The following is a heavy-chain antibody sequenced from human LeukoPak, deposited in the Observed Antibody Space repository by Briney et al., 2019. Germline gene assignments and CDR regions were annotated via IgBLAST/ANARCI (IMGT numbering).Heavy chain of an antibody. J-gene: IGHJ5*02. Sequence: SETLSPTCTVSGGSISSSSYYWGWIRQPPGKGLEWIGSIYYSGSTYYNPSLKSRVTISVDTSKNQFSLKRSSVTAADTAVYYCAGLPYYDSREANWFDPWGQGTLVTVSS. D-gene: IGHD3-22*01. CDR2: IYYSGST. CDR3: AGLPYYDSREANWFDP. V-gene: IGHV4-39*01. CDR1: GGSISSSSYY.